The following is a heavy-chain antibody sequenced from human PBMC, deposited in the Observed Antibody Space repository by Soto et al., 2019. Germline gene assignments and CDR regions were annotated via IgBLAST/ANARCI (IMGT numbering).Heavy chain of an antibody. CDR3: ARRIWSGYFDAFDI. Sequence: LSLTCTVSGGSISSSSYYWGWIRQPPGKGLEWIGSIYYSGSTYYNPSLKSRVTISVDTSKYQFSLKLSSVTAADTAVYYCARRIWSGYFDAFDIWGQGTMVTVSS. CDR1: GGSISSSSYY. D-gene: IGHD3-3*01. V-gene: IGHV4-39*01. CDR2: IYYSGST. J-gene: IGHJ3*02.